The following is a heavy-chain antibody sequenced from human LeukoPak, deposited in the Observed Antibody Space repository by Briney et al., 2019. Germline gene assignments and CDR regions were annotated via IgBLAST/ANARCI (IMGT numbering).Heavy chain of an antibody. V-gene: IGHV3-7*01. J-gene: IGHJ5*02. Sequence: GGSLRLSCAASGFTFSSYWMSWVRQAPGKGLEWVANIKQDGSEKYYVDSVKGRFTISRDNAKNSLYLQMNSLRAEDTAVYYCARCLPPAAIRTGIGAHGGGWFDPWGQGTLVTVSS. CDR2: IKQDGSEK. CDR1: GFTFSSYW. D-gene: IGHD2-2*02. CDR3: ARCLPPAAIRTGIGAHGGGWFDP.